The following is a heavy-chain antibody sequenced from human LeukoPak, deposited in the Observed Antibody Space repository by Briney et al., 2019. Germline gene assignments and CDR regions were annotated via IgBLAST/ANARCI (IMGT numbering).Heavy chain of an antibody. D-gene: IGHD2-21*02. CDR3: ARGDPSGMDV. J-gene: IGHJ6*02. Sequence: SETLSLTCAVSGGSISSGGYSWSWIRRPPGKGLEWIGYIYHSGSTYYNPSLKSRVTISVDRSKNQFSLKLSSVTAADTAVYYCARGDPSGMDVWGQGTTVTVSS. CDR1: GGSISSGGYS. CDR2: IYHSGST. V-gene: IGHV4-30-2*01.